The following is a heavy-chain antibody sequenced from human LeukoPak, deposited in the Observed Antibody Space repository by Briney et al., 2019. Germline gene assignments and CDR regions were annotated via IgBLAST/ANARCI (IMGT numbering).Heavy chain of an antibody. CDR1: GGTFSSYA. D-gene: IGHD3-22*01. CDR2: IIPIFGTA. J-gene: IGHJ4*02. V-gene: IGHV1-69*13. CDR3: AREEPHYYDSSGYPY. Sequence: ASVKVSCKASGGTFSSYAISWVRQAPGQGLEWMGGIIPIFGTANYAQKFQGRVTITADESTSTAYMELSSLRSEDTAVYYCAREEPHYYDSSGYPYWGQGTLVTVSS.